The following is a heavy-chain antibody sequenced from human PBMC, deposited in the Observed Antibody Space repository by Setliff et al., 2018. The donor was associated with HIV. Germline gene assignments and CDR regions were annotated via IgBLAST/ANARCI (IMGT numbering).Heavy chain of an antibody. V-gene: IGHV1-18*01. CDR1: GYSFTTYA. Sequence: ASVKVSCKASGYSFTTYAISWVRQAPGQGLEWMGWISAYNGNTLYAQKFQGRVTMTTDTSTSTAYMDLRSLRSDDTAVYYCAREGSPIYYFDYWSQGTLVTVSS. J-gene: IGHJ4*02. D-gene: IGHD3-10*01. CDR2: ISAYNGNT. CDR3: AREGSPIYYFDY.